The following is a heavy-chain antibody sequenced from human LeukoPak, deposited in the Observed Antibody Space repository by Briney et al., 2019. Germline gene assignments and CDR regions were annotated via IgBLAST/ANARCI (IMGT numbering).Heavy chain of an antibody. Sequence: PGGSLRLSCAASGFTFSSYAMNWVRQAPGKGLEWVSVISDSGDTTYYADSVKGRFTISRDNSKNTLYLQMNSLRAEDTALYYCAKDARRSSGWYFFDHWGQGTQVTVSS. CDR3: AKDARRSSGWYFFDH. CDR2: ISDSGDTT. V-gene: IGHV3-23*01. D-gene: IGHD6-19*01. J-gene: IGHJ4*02. CDR1: GFTFSSYA.